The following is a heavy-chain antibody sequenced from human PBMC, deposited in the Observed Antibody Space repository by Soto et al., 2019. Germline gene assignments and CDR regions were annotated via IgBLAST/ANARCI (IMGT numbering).Heavy chain of an antibody. CDR2: IYYSGST. V-gene: IGHV4-59*01. D-gene: IGHD4-17*01. J-gene: IGHJ4*02. CDR1: GGSISSYY. CDR3: ARDNGYGALEYYFDY. Sequence: PSETLSLTCTVSGGSISSYYWSWIRQPPGKGLEWIGYIYYSGSTNYNPSLKSRVTISVDTSKNQFSLKLSSVTAADTAVYYCARDNGYGALEYYFDYWGQGTLVTVSS.